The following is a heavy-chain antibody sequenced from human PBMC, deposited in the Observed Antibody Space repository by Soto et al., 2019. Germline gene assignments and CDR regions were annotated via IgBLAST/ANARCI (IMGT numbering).Heavy chain of an antibody. J-gene: IGHJ3*02. V-gene: IGHV3-30*18. CDR3: AKGDLLWFGGGYAFDI. CDR1: GFTFSSYG. CDR2: ISYDGSNK. Sequence: QVQLVESGGGVVQPGRSLRLSCAASGFTFSSYGMHWVRQAPGKGLEWVAVISYDGSNKYYADSVKGRFTISRDNSKNTLYLQMNSLRAEDRAVYYCAKGDLLWFGGGYAFDIWGQGTMVTVSS. D-gene: IGHD3-10*01.